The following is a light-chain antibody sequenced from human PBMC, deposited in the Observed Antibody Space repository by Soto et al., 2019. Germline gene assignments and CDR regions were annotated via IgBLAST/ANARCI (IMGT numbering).Light chain of an antibody. CDR3: SSFSSNTTLYV. J-gene: IGLJ1*01. V-gene: IGLV2-14*01. CDR1: SSDVGGYKY. CDR2: EVS. Sequence: QSALTQPASVSGSHGQSITISCTGTSSDVGGYKYVSWYQHHADKAPKLMIYEVSNRPSGVSNRFSGSKSGNTASLTIYGLQAEDEADYYCSSFSSNTTLYVFGTGTKLTVL.